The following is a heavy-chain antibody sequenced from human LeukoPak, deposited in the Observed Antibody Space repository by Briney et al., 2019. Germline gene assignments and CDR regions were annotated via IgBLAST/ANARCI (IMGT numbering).Heavy chain of an antibody. CDR1: GGTVSSSA. Sequence: SVKVSCKASGGTVSSSAISWVRQAPGQGLEWMGRIIPMFDIANYAQKFQGRVTITADKSTNTAYMELSSLSSEDTAVYYCARDHVDTAVVTYFDHWGQGTLVTVSS. V-gene: IGHV1-69*04. J-gene: IGHJ4*02. CDR3: ARDHVDTAVVTYFDH. CDR2: IIPMFDIA. D-gene: IGHD5-18*01.